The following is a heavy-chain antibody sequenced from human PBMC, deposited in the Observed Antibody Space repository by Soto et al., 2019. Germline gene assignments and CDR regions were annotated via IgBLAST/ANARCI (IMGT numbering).Heavy chain of an antibody. CDR2: IYYSGST. Sequence: SETMSLTCTVSGGYISSYYLSWIRKTPGKGLEWIGYIYYSGSTNYNPSLKSRVTISVDTSKNQFSLKLSSVTAADTAVYYCARGGLGSGSYYNSYYYYYMDVWGKGTTVTVSS. V-gene: IGHV4-59*01. J-gene: IGHJ6*03. CDR1: GGYISSYY. D-gene: IGHD3-10*01. CDR3: ARGGLGSGSYYNSYYYYYMDV.